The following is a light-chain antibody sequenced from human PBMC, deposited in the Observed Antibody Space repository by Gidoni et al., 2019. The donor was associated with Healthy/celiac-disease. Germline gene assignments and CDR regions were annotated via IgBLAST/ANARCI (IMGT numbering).Light chain of an antibody. J-gene: IGKJ2*04. V-gene: IGKV1-5*03. CDR1: QSLSRW. CDR2: KAS. Sequence: DSQMTQSPSTLSASVGDRVTITCRSSQSLSRWLAWYQQKPGKAPKLLIYKASSLESGVPSRFSFSGCGTEFTLTISILQPDDFATYNCHQYNSDSCSFXQXTKLEIK. CDR3: HQYNSDSCS.